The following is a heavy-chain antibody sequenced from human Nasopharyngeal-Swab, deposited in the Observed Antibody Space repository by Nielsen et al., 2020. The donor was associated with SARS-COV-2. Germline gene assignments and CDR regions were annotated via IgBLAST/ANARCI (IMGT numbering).Heavy chain of an antibody. D-gene: IGHD4-17*01. CDR2: ISYDGSNK. J-gene: IGHJ6*02. CDR1: GFTFSSYG. Sequence: GESLKISCAASGFTFSSYGMHWVRQAPGKGPEWVAVISYDGSNKYYADSVKGRFTISRDNSKNTLYLQMNSLRAEDTAVYYCAKAPVTTVGYYYCGMDVWGQGTTVTVPS. V-gene: IGHV3-30*18. CDR3: AKAPVTTVGYYYCGMDV.